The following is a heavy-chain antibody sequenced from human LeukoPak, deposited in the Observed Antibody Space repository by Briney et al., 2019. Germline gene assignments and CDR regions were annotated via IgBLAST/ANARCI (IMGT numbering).Heavy chain of an antibody. CDR2: IYHSGST. V-gene: IGHV4-34*01. CDR1: GGSFSGYY. Sequence: PSETLSLTCAVYGGSFSGYYWSWIRQPPGKGLEWIGSIYHSGSTYYNPSLKSRVTISVDTSKNQFSLKLSSVTAADTAVYYCARDYDIQNWFDPWGQGTLVTVSS. D-gene: IGHD3-9*01. J-gene: IGHJ5*02. CDR3: ARDYDIQNWFDP.